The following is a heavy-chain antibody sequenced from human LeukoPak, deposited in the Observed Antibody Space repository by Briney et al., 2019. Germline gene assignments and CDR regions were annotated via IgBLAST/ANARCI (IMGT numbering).Heavy chain of an antibody. V-gene: IGHV1-2*02. CDR3: ATDPRTTVFGSFRYYYMDV. J-gene: IGHJ6*03. CDR1: GYTFTDYY. CDR2: INPDSGYT. Sequence: ASVKVSCKTSGYTFTDYYIHWVRQAPGQGLEWMGWINPDSGYTNYAQKFQGRVTMTRDTSINTAYMELSRLTSDDTAVYYCATDPRTTVFGSFRYYYMDVWGEGTTVAVSS. D-gene: IGHD3-3*01.